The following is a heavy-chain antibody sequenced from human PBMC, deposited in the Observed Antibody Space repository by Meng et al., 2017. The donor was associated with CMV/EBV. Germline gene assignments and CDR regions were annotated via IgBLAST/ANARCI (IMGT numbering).Heavy chain of an antibody. CDR2: IYSGGST. V-gene: IGHV3-66*02. CDR1: GFTFSSYE. D-gene: IGHD2/OR15-2a*01. CDR3: ARKIVDDAFDI. J-gene: IGHJ3*02. Sequence: GGSLRLSCAASGFTFSSYEMNWVRQAPGKGLEWVSVIYSGGSTYYADSVKGRFTISRDNSKNTLYLQMNSLRAEDTAVYYCARKIVDDAFDIWGQGTMVTVSS.